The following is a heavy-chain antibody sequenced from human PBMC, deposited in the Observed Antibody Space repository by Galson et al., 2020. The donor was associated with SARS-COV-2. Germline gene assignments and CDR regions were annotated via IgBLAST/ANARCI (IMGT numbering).Heavy chain of an antibody. V-gene: IGHV3-33*01. CDR3: ARDGEITGTSDAFDI. Sequence: GESLKISCAASGFTFSSYGMHWVRQAPGKGLEWVAVIWYDGSNKYYADSVKGRFTISRDNSKNTLYLQMNSLRAEDTAVYYCARDGEITGTSDAFDIWGQGTMVTVSS. CDR1: GFTFSSYG. D-gene: IGHD1-20*01. CDR2: IWYDGSNK. J-gene: IGHJ3*02.